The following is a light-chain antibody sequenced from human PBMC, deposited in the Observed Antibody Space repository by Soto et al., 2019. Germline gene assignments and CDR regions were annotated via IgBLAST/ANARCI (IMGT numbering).Light chain of an antibody. Sequence: QSALTQPASVSGSPGQSITISCTGTSSDVGGYNYVSWYQQHPGKAPKLMIYDVSTRPSGVSNRFSGSKSGNTASLTISGLQAEDEADYYCSSYTSSSLWVFGGGTQLTVL. V-gene: IGLV2-14*01. CDR3: SSYTSSSLWV. CDR1: SSDVGGYNY. CDR2: DVS. J-gene: IGLJ3*02.